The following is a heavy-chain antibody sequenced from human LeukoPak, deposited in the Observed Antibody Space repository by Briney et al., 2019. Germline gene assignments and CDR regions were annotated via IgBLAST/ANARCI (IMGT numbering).Heavy chain of an antibody. CDR3: ARDPTLTGGYPL. D-gene: IGHD2-8*02. CDR1: GFTFSSYA. CDR2: ISSSSSYI. Sequence: PGGSLRLSCAASGFTFSSYAMSWVRQAPGKGLEWVSSISSSSSYIYYADSVKGRFTISRDNAKNSLYLQMNSLRAEDTAVYYCARDPTLTGGYPLWGQGTLVTVSS. J-gene: IGHJ4*02. V-gene: IGHV3-21*01.